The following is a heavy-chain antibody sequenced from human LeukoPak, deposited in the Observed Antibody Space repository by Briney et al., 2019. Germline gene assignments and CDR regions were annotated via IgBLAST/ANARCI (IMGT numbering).Heavy chain of an antibody. CDR2: IYTSGST. CDR1: GGSISSHY. Sequence: SETLSLTCTVSGGSISSHYWSWIRQPAGKGLEWIGRIYTSGSTNYNPSLKSRVTMSVDTSKNQFSLKLTSATAPDTAVYYCARQQLKTMASFDYWGQGTLVTVSS. D-gene: IGHD4/OR15-4a*01. V-gene: IGHV4-4*07. CDR3: ARQQLKTMASFDY. J-gene: IGHJ4*02.